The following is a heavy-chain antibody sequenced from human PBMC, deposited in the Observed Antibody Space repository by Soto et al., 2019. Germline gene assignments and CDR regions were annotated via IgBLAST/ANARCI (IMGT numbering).Heavy chain of an antibody. CDR1: GGTFSTYT. CDR2: IIPLFGTT. CDR3: ARRLDDRADEGFDV. V-gene: IGHV1-69*18. J-gene: IGHJ3*01. D-gene: IGHD3-16*01. Sequence: QVHLVQSGAEVRKPGSSVKVSCKTSGGTFSTYTIYWVRQAPGQGLEWMGRIIPLFGTTKYAQNFQDRVTITAEESTSTTYMELSSLRGEDTAVYYGARRLDDRADEGFDVLGEGTAVTVSA.